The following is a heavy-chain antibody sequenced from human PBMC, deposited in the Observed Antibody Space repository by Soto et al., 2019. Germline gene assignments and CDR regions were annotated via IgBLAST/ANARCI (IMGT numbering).Heavy chain of an antibody. D-gene: IGHD6-13*01. CDR2: ISSSSSTI. Sequence: GGSLRLSCAASGFTFSSYSMNWVRQAPGKGLEWGSYISSSSSTIYYADSGKGRFTISRDNAKNSLYLQMNSLRDEDTAVYYCASVASFNSSSWPPVYYYYMDVWGKGTPVTVSS. V-gene: IGHV3-48*02. CDR1: GFTFSSYS. J-gene: IGHJ6*03. CDR3: ASVASFNSSSWPPVYYYYMDV.